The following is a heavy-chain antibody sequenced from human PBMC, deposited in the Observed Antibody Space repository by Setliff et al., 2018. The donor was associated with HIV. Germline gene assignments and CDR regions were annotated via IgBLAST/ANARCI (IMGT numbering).Heavy chain of an antibody. V-gene: IGHV4-39*01. J-gene: IGHJ4*02. CDR1: GGSFSSSSYY. CDR3: VATTHNFWSAYTS. CDR2: INYSGNT. Sequence: PSETLSLTCSVSGGSFSSSSYYWGWVRQPPGRGLEWIGSINYSGNTYYSPSLMTRITISVDTSKSQFSLRVASVTSADTAVYYCVATTHNFWSAYTSWGQGTPVTVSS. D-gene: IGHD3-3*01.